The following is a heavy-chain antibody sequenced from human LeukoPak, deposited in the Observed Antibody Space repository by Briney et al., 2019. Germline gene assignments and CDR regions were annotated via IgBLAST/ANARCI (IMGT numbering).Heavy chain of an antibody. D-gene: IGHD2-2*01. CDR1: GYTFISYA. CDR3: ARDLYCSSTSCQPGGWFDP. Sequence: ASVKVSCKASGYTFISYAMNWVRQAPGQGLEWMGWINTNTGNPTYAQGFTGRFVFSLDTSVSTAYLQISSLKAEDTAVYYCARDLYCSSTSCQPGGWFDPWGQGTLVTVSS. J-gene: IGHJ5*02. CDR2: INTNTGNP. V-gene: IGHV7-4-1*02.